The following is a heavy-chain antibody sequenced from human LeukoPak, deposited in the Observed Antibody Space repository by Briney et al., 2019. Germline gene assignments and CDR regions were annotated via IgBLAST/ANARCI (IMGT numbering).Heavy chain of an antibody. Sequence: GGSLRLSCAASGFTFSDYYMSWIRQAPGKGLEWVSYISSSGSTIYYADSVKGRFTVSRDNAKNSLYLQMNSLRAEDTAVYYCARLSIAAAGPRYWYFDLWGRGTLVTVSS. V-gene: IGHV3-11*01. CDR3: ARLSIAAAGPRYWYFDL. D-gene: IGHD6-13*01. CDR1: GFTFSDYY. CDR2: ISSSGSTI. J-gene: IGHJ2*01.